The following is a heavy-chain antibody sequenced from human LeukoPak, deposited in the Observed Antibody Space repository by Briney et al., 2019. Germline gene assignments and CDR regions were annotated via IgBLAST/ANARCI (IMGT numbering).Heavy chain of an antibody. V-gene: IGHV1-2*02. CDR2: INPNSGGT. CDR1: GYTFTGYY. CDR3: ARELIVVVVAATPGFDY. Sequence: GASVKVSCKASGYTFTGYYMHWVRQAPGQGLEWMGWINPNSGGTNYAQKFQGRVTMTRDTSISTAYMELSRLRSDDTAVYYCARELIVVVVAATPGFDYWGQGTLVTVSS. D-gene: IGHD2-15*01. J-gene: IGHJ4*02.